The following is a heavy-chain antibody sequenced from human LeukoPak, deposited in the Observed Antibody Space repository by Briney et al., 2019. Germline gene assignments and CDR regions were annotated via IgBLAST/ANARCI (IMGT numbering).Heavy chain of an antibody. D-gene: IGHD6-13*01. CDR1: GFTFSSYA. Sequence: GGSLRLSCAASGFTFSSYAMSRVRQAPGKGLEWVSAISGSGGSTYYADSVKGRFTISRDNSKNTLYLQMNSLRAEDTAVYYCAKGGSSWYGGWFDPWGQGTLVTVSS. V-gene: IGHV3-23*01. CDR3: AKGGSSWYGGWFDP. CDR2: ISGSGGST. J-gene: IGHJ5*02.